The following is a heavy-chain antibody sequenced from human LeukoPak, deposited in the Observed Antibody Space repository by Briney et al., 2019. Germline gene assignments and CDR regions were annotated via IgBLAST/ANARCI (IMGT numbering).Heavy chain of an antibody. CDR1: GFTLSSYA. CDR3: ARDQRIGGYSYGLTGNFDY. Sequence: GGSLRLSCAASGFTLSSYAMHWVRQAPGKGLEWVAVISDDGSNKYYADSVKGRFTISRDNSKNTLYLQMNSLRTEDTAVYYCARDQRIGGYSYGLTGNFDYWGQGTLVTVSS. D-gene: IGHD5-18*01. CDR2: ISDDGSNK. V-gene: IGHV3-30-3*01. J-gene: IGHJ4*02.